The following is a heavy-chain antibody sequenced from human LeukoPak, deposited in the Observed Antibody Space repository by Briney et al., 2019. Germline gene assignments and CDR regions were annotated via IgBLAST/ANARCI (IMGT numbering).Heavy chain of an antibody. D-gene: IGHD2-8*01. J-gene: IGHJ4*02. CDR2: IYPDASDI. CDR3: ATTPYLSTNGYCDY. Sequence: GESLKISCKGSGYSFTSYWIGWVRQMPGKGLEWMGIIYPDASDIQYSPSFQGQVTISADKSINTAYLQWSSLKASDTAMYYCATTPYLSTNGYCDYWGQGTPVTVSS. V-gene: IGHV5-51*01. CDR1: GYSFTSYW.